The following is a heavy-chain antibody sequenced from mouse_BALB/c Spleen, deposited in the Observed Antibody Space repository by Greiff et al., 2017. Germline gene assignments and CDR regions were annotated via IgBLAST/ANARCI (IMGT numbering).Heavy chain of an antibody. V-gene: IGHV5-17*02. CDR1: GFTFSSFG. Sequence: EVQGVESGGGLVQPGGSRKLSCAASGFTFSSFGMHWVRQAPEKGLEWVAYISSGSSTIYYADTVKGRFTISRDNPKNTLFLQMTSLRSEDTAMYYCARGGLGHAMDYWGQGTSVTVSS. J-gene: IGHJ4*01. D-gene: IGHD3-3*01. CDR3: ARGGLGHAMDY. CDR2: ISSGSSTI.